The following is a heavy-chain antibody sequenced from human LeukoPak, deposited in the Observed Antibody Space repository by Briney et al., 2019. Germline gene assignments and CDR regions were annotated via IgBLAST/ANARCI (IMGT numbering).Heavy chain of an antibody. Sequence: GGSLSPSCAPSGFTFTANAMIWVGQAPGRGLGWFSGISGSGGRTYYADSVKGRFTISRDNSKNTLYLQMNSLRAEDTAVYYCAKDQKWEQLHYFDYWGQGTLVTVSS. V-gene: IGHV3-23*01. CDR1: GFTFTANA. J-gene: IGHJ4*02. D-gene: IGHD1-26*01. CDR3: AKDQKWEQLHYFDY. CDR2: ISGSGGRT.